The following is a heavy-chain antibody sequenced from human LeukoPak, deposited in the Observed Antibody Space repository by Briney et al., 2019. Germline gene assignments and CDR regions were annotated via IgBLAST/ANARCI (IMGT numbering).Heavy chain of an antibody. CDR2: INHSGST. D-gene: IGHD6-19*01. J-gene: IGHJ4*02. Sequence: SETLSLTCAVYGGSFSGYYWSWIRQPPGKGLEWIGEINHSGSTNYNPSLKSRVTISVDTSKNQFSLKLSSVTAADTAVYYCAEGAVAGYDYWGQGTLVTVS. CDR1: GGSFSGYY. V-gene: IGHV4-34*01. CDR3: AEGAVAGYDY.